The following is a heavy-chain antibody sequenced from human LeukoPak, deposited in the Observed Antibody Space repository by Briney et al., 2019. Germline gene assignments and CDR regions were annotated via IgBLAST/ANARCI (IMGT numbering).Heavy chain of an antibody. V-gene: IGHV3-23*01. D-gene: IGHD6-19*01. J-gene: IGHJ6*02. CDR1: GFTFSSYA. Sequence: PGGSLRLSCAASGFTFSSYAMSWVRQAPGKGLEWVSAISGSGGSTYYADSVKGRFTISRDNSRNTLYLQMNSLRAEDTAVCYCAKGAVSGNYYYYGMDVWGQGTTVTVSS. CDR3: AKGAVSGNYYYYGMDV. CDR2: ISGSGGST.